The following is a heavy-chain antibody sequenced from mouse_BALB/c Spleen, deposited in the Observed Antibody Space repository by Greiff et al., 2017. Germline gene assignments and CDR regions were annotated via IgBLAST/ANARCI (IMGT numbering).Heavy chain of an antibody. Sequence: VQLQQSGPELVKPGASVKMSCKASGYTFTSYVMHWVKQKPGQGLEWIGYINPYNDGTKYNEKFKGKATLTSDKSSSTAYMHLNSLTSEDSAVYYCARWYYGSSYGSAMDYWGQGTSVTVSS. CDR1: GYTFTSYV. D-gene: IGHD1-1*01. V-gene: IGHV1-14*01. CDR2: INPYNDGT. J-gene: IGHJ4*01. CDR3: ARWYYGSSYGSAMDY.